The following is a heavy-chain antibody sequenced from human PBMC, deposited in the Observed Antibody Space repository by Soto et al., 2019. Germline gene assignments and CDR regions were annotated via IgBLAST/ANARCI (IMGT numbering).Heavy chain of an antibody. D-gene: IGHD3-22*01. CDR1: GYTFTGYY. V-gene: IGHV1-2*04. Sequence: ASVKVSCKASGYTFTGYYMHWVRQAPGQGLEWMGWINPNSGGTNYAQKFQGWVTMTRDTSISTAYMELSSLRSEDTAVYYCARSHPTYYYDSSGYFDAFDIWGQGTMVTVSS. CDR2: INPNSGGT. CDR3: ARSHPTYYYDSSGYFDAFDI. J-gene: IGHJ3*02.